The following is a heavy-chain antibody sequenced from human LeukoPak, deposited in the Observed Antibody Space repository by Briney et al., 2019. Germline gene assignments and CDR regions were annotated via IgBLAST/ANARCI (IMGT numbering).Heavy chain of an antibody. CDR1: GYTLTELS. CDR3: ARWSEQQLSSGY. Sequence: ASVKVSCKVSGYTLTELSMHWVRQAPGKGLEWMGGFDPEDGETIYAQKFQGRVTMTTDTSTSTAYMELRSLRSDDTAVYYCARWSEQQLSSGYWGQGTLVTVSS. CDR2: FDPEDGET. J-gene: IGHJ4*02. D-gene: IGHD6-13*01. V-gene: IGHV1-24*01.